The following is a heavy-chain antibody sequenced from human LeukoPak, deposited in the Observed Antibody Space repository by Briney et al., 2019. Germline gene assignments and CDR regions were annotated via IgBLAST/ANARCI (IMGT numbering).Heavy chain of an antibody. CDR3: AREFLFDC. CDR2: ISYDGSNK. Sequence: GGSLRLSCAASGFTFTSYAMHWVRQAPGKGLEWVAVISYDGSNKYYADSVKGRFTISRDNSKDTLHLQLNRLRADDTAVYYWAREFLFDCWVQGTLV. V-gene: IGHV3-30*04. J-gene: IGHJ4*02. CDR1: GFTFTSYA.